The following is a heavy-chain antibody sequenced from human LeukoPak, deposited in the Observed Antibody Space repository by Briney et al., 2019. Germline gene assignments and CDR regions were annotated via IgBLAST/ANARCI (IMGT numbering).Heavy chain of an antibody. CDR1: GGSISSSSYY. J-gene: IGHJ4*02. CDR3: ARGRSLYDSSGYSHDY. CDR2: IYYSGST. V-gene: IGHV4-39*07. D-gene: IGHD3-22*01. Sequence: SETLSLACTVSGGSISSSSYYWGWIRQPPGKGLEWIGSIYYSGSTYCNPSLKSRVTISVDTSKNQFSLKLSSVTAADTAVYYCARGRSLYDSSGYSHDYWGQGTLVTVSS.